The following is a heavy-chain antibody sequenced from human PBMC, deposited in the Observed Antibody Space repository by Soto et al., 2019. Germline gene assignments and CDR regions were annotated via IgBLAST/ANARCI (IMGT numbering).Heavy chain of an antibody. CDR1: GYTFTSYG. CDR3: ARDESVVVVAATKNAFDI. CDR2: ISAYNGNT. J-gene: IGHJ3*02. D-gene: IGHD2-15*01. V-gene: IGHV1-18*01. Sequence: QVQLVQSGAEVKKPGASVKVSCKASGYTFTSYGISWVRQAPGQGLEWMGWISAYNGNTNYAQKLQGRVTMTTDTSTSTAYMELRSLRSDDKAVYYCARDESVVVVAATKNAFDIWGQGTMVTVSS.